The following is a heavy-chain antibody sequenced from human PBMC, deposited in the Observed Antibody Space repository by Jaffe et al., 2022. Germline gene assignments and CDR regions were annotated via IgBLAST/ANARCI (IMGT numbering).Heavy chain of an antibody. CDR1: GFTFSSYE. J-gene: IGHJ4*02. Sequence: EVQLVESGGGLVQPGGSLRLSCAASGFTFSSYEMNWVRQAPGKGLEWVSYISSSGSTIYYADSVKGRFTISRDNAKNSLYLQMNSLRAEDTAVYYCARDGVAHYYYGSGSYYNDCFDYWGQGTLVTVSS. CDR3: ARDGVAHYYYGSGSYYNDCFDY. D-gene: IGHD3-10*01. CDR2: ISSSGSTI. V-gene: IGHV3-48*03.